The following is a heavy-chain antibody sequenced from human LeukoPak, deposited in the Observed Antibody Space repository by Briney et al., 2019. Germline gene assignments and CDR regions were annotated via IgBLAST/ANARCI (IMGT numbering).Heavy chain of an antibody. V-gene: IGHV3-23*01. D-gene: IGHD6-6*01. J-gene: IGHJ4*02. CDR2: ISGSGGST. CDR3: AKVRGRGYSSSSTIPFFDY. CDR1: GFTFSSYA. Sequence: GGSLRLSCAASGFTFSSYAMSWVRQAPGKGLEWVSAISGSGGSTYYADSVKGRFTISRDNSKNTLYLQMNSLRAEDTAVYYCAKVRGRGYSSSSTIPFFDYWGQGTLVTVSS.